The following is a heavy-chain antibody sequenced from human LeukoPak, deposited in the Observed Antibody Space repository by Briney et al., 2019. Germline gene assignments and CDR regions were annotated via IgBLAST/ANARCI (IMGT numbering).Heavy chain of an antibody. Sequence: PGGSLRLSCAASGFSFSSYNMNWVRPTPEEGLEWVSSITSSGTYTFYADFVKGRFTISRDNAKNSLYLQMNSLRAEETAVYYCAREGLDTIFWVMDVWGKGTTVTVSS. CDR3: AREGLDTIFWVMDV. J-gene: IGHJ6*03. D-gene: IGHD3-9*01. V-gene: IGHV3-21*01. CDR1: GFSFSSYN. CDR2: ITSSGTYT.